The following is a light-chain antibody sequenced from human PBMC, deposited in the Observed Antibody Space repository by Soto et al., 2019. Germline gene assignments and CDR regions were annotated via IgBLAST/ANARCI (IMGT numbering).Light chain of an antibody. CDR2: DVS. V-gene: IGLV2-14*01. Sequence: QSDLTQPASVSGSPGQSITISCTGTSSDVGGFNYVSWYQQHPGKVPKLMIYDVSNRPSGVSNRFSGSKSGNTASLTISGLQAEDEADYYCSSYTSSSTLVFGTGTKVTVL. CDR3: SSYTSSSTLV. CDR1: SSDVGGFNY. J-gene: IGLJ1*01.